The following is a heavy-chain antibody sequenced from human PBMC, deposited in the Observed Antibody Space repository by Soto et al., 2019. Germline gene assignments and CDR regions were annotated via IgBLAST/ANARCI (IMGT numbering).Heavy chain of an antibody. J-gene: IGHJ4*01. CDR1: GFTFNNAW. D-gene: IGHD2-2*01. Sequence: XGSLRLSCAASGFTFNNAWMTWVRLAPGKGLEWFSAISGSGGSTHYADSVKGRFTISRDNSKNTLYLQMNSLRAEDTAVYYCTTDSYSSITIVRFDYWGHGTLVTVSS. CDR3: TTDSYSSITIVRFDY. CDR2: ISGSGGST. V-gene: IGHV3-23*01.